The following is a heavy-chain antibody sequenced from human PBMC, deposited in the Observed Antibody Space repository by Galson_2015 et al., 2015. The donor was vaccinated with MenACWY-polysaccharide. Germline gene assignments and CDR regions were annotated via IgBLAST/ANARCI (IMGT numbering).Heavy chain of an antibody. Sequence: SLRLSCAASGFTVSNNFMSWVRQAPGKGLEWVSVIYSGGSTYYADSVKGRFSITRDNSTNTLYLQMNSLRAEDTAVYYCAGDPTPTLRFYDGMDVWGQGTPVTVSS. CDR2: IYSGGST. V-gene: IGHV3-66*02. CDR1: GFTVSNNF. CDR3: AGDPTPTLRFYDGMDV. J-gene: IGHJ6*02.